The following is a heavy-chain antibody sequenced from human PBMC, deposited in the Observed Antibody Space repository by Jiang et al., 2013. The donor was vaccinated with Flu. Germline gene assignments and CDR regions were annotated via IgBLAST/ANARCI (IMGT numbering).Heavy chain of an antibody. CDR1: GGSITSGGYS. CDR2: IYYSGST. Sequence: GPGLVKPSQTLSLTCTVSGGSITSGGYSWSWIRQHPGKGLEWIGYIYYSGSTSYNPSLKSLVSISLDTSKNQFSLKLSSVTAADTAIYYCARGRHYTISDYPWRHDVFDIWGQGTMVTVSS. J-gene: IGHJ3*02. CDR3: ARGRHYTISDYPWRHDVFDI. V-gene: IGHV4-31*01. D-gene: IGHD3-22*01.